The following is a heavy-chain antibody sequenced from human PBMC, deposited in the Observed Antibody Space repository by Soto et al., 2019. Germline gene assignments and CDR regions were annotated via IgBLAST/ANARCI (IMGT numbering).Heavy chain of an antibody. CDR3: AKDNTISLRIGGWYGSAFDI. Sequence: GGSLRLSCAASGFTFSSYAMSWVRQAPGKGLEWVSMISGSGGTTYYADSVEGRFTIPRDNSKNTVYLQMNSLRAEDTAVYYCAKDNTISLRIGGWYGSAFDIWGQGTMVTVSS. CDR2: ISGSGGTT. J-gene: IGHJ3*02. V-gene: IGHV3-23*01. CDR1: GFTFSSYA. D-gene: IGHD6-19*01.